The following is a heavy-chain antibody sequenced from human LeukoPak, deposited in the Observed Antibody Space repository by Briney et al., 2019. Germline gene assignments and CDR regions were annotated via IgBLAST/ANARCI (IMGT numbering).Heavy chain of an antibody. CDR3: AKDKHYYDSSGNYYYYFFE. Sequence: GGSLRLSCAASGFTLNDYWMNWVRQAPGKGLEWVANINQFGTEKYYVDSVRGRFTISRDNDKTALYQEINSLRAEDTALYYCAKDKHYYDSSGNYYYYFFEWGEGTLVTVSS. J-gene: IGHJ4*02. V-gene: IGHV3-7*01. CDR1: GFTLNDYW. D-gene: IGHD3-22*01. CDR2: INQFGTEK.